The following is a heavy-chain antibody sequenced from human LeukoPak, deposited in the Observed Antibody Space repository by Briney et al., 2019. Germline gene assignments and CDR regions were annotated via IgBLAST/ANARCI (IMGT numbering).Heavy chain of an antibody. Sequence: ASVKVSCKASGYTFTSYGISWVRQAPGQGLEWMGWISAYNGNTNYAQKLQGRVAMTTDTSTSTAYMELRSLRSDDTAVYYCARSPSVVVVAATGWFDPWGQGTLVTVSS. J-gene: IGHJ5*02. CDR3: ARSPSVVVVAATGWFDP. V-gene: IGHV1-18*01. CDR1: GYTFTSYG. D-gene: IGHD2-15*01. CDR2: ISAYNGNT.